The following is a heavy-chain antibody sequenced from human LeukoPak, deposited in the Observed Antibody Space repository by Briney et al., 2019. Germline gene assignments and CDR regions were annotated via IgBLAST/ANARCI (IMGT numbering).Heavy chain of an antibody. Sequence: SETLSLTCTVSGGSINSNSNYWGWIRQPPGKGPEWIGSISYSGDTYYRSSLKSRVTISVDTSKNQFSLKLTSMTAEDTAVYYCAXHSXEVATLTPFDSWGQGTLVTVSS. CDR3: AXHSXEVATLTPFDS. CDR2: ISYSGDT. V-gene: IGHV4-39*01. J-gene: IGHJ4*02. D-gene: IGHD3-3*01. CDR1: GGSINSNSNY.